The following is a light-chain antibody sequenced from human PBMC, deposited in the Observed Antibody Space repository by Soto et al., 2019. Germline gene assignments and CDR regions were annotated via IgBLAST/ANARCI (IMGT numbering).Light chain of an antibody. CDR3: QQYNNWPLA. CDR1: QSVSDN. CDR2: GAS. V-gene: IGKV3-15*01. Sequence: EIVMTQSPATLSVSPGERATLSCRANQSVSDNLAWYQQRLGQAPRLLIYGASTRATGIPARFSGSGSGTEFTLTISSRQSEDFAVYYCQQYNNWPLAFGGGNKVEIK. J-gene: IGKJ4*01.